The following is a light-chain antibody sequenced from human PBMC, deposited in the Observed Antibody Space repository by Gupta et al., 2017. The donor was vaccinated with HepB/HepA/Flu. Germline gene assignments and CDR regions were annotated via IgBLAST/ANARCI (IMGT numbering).Light chain of an antibody. J-gene: IGKJ2*02. CDR2: AAS. Sequence: DIQMTQSPSSLSASVGDRVTITCRASQSISSYLNWYQQKPGKAPKLLIYAASSVQSGVPSRFSGSGSGTDFTLTISRRQPEDFATYYCQQRDSTPCTFGQGTKLEIK. CDR3: QQRDSTPCT. CDR1: QSISSY. V-gene: IGKV1-39*01.